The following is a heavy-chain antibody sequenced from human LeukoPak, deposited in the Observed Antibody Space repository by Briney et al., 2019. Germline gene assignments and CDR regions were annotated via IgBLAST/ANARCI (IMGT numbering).Heavy chain of an antibody. V-gene: IGHV3-30*03. Sequence: GGSLRLSCAASGFAFSSYDMHWVRQAPGKGLEWVAVISYDGSDKYYVDSVKGRFTISRDNAKNSLYLQMSSLRDEDTAVYYCTGGLTVSAQHWGQGTLVTVSS. CDR2: ISYDGSDK. J-gene: IGHJ1*01. CDR1: GFAFSSYD. D-gene: IGHD3-9*01. CDR3: TGGLTVSAQH.